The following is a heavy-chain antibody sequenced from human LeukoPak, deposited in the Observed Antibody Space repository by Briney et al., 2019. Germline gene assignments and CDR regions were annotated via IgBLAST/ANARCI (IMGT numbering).Heavy chain of an antibody. D-gene: IGHD4-23*01. CDR1: GFSFGDKY. J-gene: IGHJ4*02. CDR3: ARDSNSFPNFFDL. V-gene: IGHV3-53*01. Sequence: GGSLRLSCAASGFSFGDKYMSWVRQAPGKGLEWVSLIYSAGDTFYSDSVRGRFTVSRDNSKNTLYLQMNSLRAEDTAFYYCARDSNSFPNFFDLWGQGTLVTVSS. CDR2: IYSAGDT.